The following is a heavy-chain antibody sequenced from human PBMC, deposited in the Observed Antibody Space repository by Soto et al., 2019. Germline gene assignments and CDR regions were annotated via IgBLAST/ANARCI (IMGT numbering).Heavy chain of an antibody. V-gene: IGHV4-39*01. Sequence: SGTLSLTCAFSGGSISTYNYYWVWIRQPPGKGLEWIGSIDYSGSTYYNPSLKSRVTISVDASKNQFSLKVSSGTAADTAVYYCARRRTSYGMDVWGQGTTVTGSS. CDR2: IDYSGST. CDR3: ARRRTSYGMDV. J-gene: IGHJ6*02. CDR1: GGSISTYNYY.